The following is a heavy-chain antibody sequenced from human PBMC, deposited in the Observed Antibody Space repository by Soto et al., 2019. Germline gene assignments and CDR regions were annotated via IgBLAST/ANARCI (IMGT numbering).Heavy chain of an antibody. J-gene: IGHJ5*01. V-gene: IGHV4-30-4*01. CDR2: IYKSATT. CDR1: GDSISSVDYF. CDR3: ARGRYCLTGRCFPNWFDS. Sequence: LSLTCSVSGDSISSVDYFWAWIRQPPGQALEYIGYIYKSATTYYNPSFESRVAISLDTSKSQFSLNVTSVTAADTAVYFYARGRYCLTGRCFPNWFDSWGQGTLVTVSS. D-gene: IGHD2-15*01.